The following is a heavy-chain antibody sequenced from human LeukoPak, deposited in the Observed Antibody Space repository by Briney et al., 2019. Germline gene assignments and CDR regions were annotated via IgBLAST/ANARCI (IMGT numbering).Heavy chain of an antibody. V-gene: IGHV3-20*04. Sequence: GGSLRLSCAASGFIFDDFGMTWVRQAPGKGLEWVSSINWNGDITPYADSVKGRFTISRDNAKNALYLQMNSLRPEDTALYFCTRAETGIDYWGQGTLVTVSS. J-gene: IGHJ4*02. D-gene: IGHD1-1*01. CDR1: GFIFDDFG. CDR3: TRAETGIDY. CDR2: INWNGDIT.